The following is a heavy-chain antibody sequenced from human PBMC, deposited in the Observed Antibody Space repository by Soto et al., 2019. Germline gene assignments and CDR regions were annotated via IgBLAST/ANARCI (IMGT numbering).Heavy chain of an antibody. CDR2: VSDNGAYT. J-gene: IGHJ4*02. CDR1: GFTFSNYG. Sequence: EVQLLESGGDLVQPGGSLRLSCAAFGFTFSNYGMSWVRQAPGKGLEWVSTVSDNGAYTYYADSVKGRFTISRDNSRNTLYLQMNSLRAEDTAVYYCARDGPSQSSIWGQGTLVTVSS. V-gene: IGHV3-23*01. CDR3: ARDGPSQSSI.